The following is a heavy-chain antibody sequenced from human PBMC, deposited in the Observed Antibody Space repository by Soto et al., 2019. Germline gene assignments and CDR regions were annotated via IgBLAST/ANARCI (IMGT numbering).Heavy chain of an antibody. V-gene: IGHV1-46*01. J-gene: IGHJ4*02. CDR1: GYTFTSYY. CDR2: INPSGGST. CDR3: ATSLTGDHRPFDY. D-gene: IGHD7-27*01. Sequence: ASVKVSCKASGYTFTSYYMHWVRQTPGQGLEWMGIINPSGGSTSYAQKFQGRVTMTRDTSTSTVYMELSSLRSEDTAVYYCATSLTGDHRPFDYCGQGTLVTGSS.